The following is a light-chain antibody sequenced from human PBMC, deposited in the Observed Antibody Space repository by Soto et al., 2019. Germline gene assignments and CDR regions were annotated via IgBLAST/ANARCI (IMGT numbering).Light chain of an antibody. J-gene: IGKJ4*01. V-gene: IGKV3-11*01. Sequence: EIVLTQSPATLSLSPGERATLSCRASQSVSSYLAWYQQKPGQAPRLLIYDASNRAPGIPARFSGSGSGTDFTLTISSLEPEDFAVYYCQQRSNWPPGTFGGGTKVEI. CDR3: QQRSNWPPGT. CDR1: QSVSSY. CDR2: DAS.